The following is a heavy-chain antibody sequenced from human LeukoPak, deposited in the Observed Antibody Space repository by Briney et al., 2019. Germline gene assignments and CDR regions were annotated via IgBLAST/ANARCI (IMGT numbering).Heavy chain of an antibody. Sequence: SETLCLTCTVSGGSVSSGSYYWSWIRQPPGKGLEGIGYIYFSGSTNYNPSLKSRVTVSVDTSKNQFSLKLSSVTAADTAVYYCARETYGRYFDYWGKGTLVTVSS. D-gene: IGHD4-17*01. CDR2: IYFSGST. CDR3: ARETYGRYFDY. V-gene: IGHV4-61*01. CDR1: GGSVSSGSYY. J-gene: IGHJ4*02.